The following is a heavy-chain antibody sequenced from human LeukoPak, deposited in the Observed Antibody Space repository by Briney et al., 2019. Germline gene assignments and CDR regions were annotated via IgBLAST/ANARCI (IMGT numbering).Heavy chain of an antibody. CDR1: GGTISHNSYY. J-gene: IGHJ4*02. CDR2: IHYSGHT. D-gene: IGHD3-3*01. CDR3: ATLYSSHYIFDY. Sequence: SETLSLTCTVSGGTISHNSYYWAWIRQPPGKGLEWIGSIHYSGHTYYNPSLKSRVTISVDTSKNQFSLNLSSATATETAVYYCATLYSSHYIFDYWGQGTVVAVSS. V-gene: IGHV4-39*01.